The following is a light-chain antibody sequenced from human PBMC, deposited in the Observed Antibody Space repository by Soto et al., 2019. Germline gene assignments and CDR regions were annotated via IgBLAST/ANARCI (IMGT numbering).Light chain of an antibody. V-gene: IGKV1-9*01. CDR3: QQLKTYPLT. CDR2: AAS. CDR1: QGISSY. J-gene: IGKJ4*01. Sequence: IQLTQSPSSLSASVGDRVTITCRASQGISSYLAWYQQKPGKAPELLIYAASTLQSGVPSRFSGSGSGTDFTLAIRNLQPEDFASYFCQQLKTYPLTFCGGTKV.